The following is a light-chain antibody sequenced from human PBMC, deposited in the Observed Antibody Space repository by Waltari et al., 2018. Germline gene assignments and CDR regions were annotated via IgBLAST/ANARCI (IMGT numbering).Light chain of an antibody. V-gene: IGLV2-8*01. CDR3: SSYAGSDIYV. Sequence: QSALSQPPSASGSPVQSVTISCTGTSSDVGSYNHVSWYQQHPGTAPKVLIYEVSKRPSAVPDRFSGSKSANTASLTVSGLQAEDEADYYCSSYAGSDIYVFGTGTKVTVL. J-gene: IGLJ1*01. CDR1: SSDVGSYNH. CDR2: EVS.